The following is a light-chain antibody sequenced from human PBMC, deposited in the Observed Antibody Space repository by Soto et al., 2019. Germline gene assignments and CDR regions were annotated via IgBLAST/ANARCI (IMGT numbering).Light chain of an antibody. Sequence: QSVLTQPPSLSGTPGQRVTISCSGSKSKIGRYSVNWYQHFPGTAPKILIYSDDERPSGVPDRFSGSKSGTSASLAISGLQSEDEAEYYCAAWDDNLNGPLFGGGTQLTVL. J-gene: IGLJ3*02. CDR2: SDD. CDR1: KSKIGRYS. CDR3: AAWDDNLNGPL. V-gene: IGLV1-44*01.